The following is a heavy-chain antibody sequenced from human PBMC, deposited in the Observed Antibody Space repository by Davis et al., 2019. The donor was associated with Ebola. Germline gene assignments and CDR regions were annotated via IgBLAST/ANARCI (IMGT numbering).Heavy chain of an antibody. J-gene: IGHJ3*02. CDR2: IIPIFGTA. CDR1: GYTFTGYY. CDR3: ARVPPLAASGFDI. Sequence: SVKVSCKASGYTFTGYYMHWVRQAPGQGLEWMGGIIPIFGTANYAQKFQGRVTITADESTSTAYMELSSLRSEDTAVYYCARVPPLAASGFDIWGQGTMVTVSS. V-gene: IGHV1-69*13.